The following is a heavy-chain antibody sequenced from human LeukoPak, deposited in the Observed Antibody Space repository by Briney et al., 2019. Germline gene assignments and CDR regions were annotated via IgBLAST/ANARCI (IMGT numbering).Heavy chain of an antibody. CDR2: ISSSSSYI. CDR3: ASYTAMGFDY. J-gene: IGHJ4*02. D-gene: IGHD5-18*01. CDR1: GFTFSSYA. Sequence: GGSLRLSCAASGFTFSSYAMSWVRQAPGKGLEWVSSISSSSSYIYYADSVKGRFTISRDNAKNSLYLQMNSLRAEDTAVYYCASYTAMGFDYWGQGTLVTVSS. V-gene: IGHV3-21*01.